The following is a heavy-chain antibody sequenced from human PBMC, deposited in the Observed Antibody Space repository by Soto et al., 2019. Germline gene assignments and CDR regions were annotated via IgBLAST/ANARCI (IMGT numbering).Heavy chain of an antibody. J-gene: IGHJ4*02. CDR2: IGSSSTYI. CDR3: AREETYYYDSSGYYPDY. Sequence: ESGGGLVKPGGSLRLSCAASGFTFSSYSMNWVRQAPGKGLEWVSSIGSSSTYIYYADSVKGRFTISRDNAKNSLYLQMNSLRAEDTAMYYCAREETYYYDSSGYYPDYWGQGTLVTVSS. CDR1: GFTFSSYS. V-gene: IGHV3-21*01. D-gene: IGHD3-22*01.